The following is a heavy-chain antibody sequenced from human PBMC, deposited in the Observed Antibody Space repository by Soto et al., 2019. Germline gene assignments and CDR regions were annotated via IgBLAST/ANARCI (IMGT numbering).Heavy chain of an antibody. J-gene: IGHJ3*02. CDR2: IYYSGST. CDR1: GGSISSYY. Sequence: PXATLSLTCTVSGGSISSYYWSWMRQPPGKGLEWIGYIYYSGSTNYNPSLKSRVTISVDTSKNQFSLKLRSVTAADTAVYYCATLITMVRGGGYAFDIWGQGTMVTVSS. V-gene: IGHV4-59*01. D-gene: IGHD3-10*01. CDR3: ATLITMVRGGGYAFDI.